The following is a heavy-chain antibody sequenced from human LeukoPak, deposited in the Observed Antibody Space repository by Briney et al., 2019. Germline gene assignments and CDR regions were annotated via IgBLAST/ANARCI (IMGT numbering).Heavy chain of an antibody. CDR2: INWNGGST. V-gene: IGHV3-20*04. Sequence: GGSLRLSCAASGFTFDDYGMSWVRQAPGKGLEWVSGINWNGGSTGYADSVKGRFTISRDNAKNSLYLQMNSLRAEDTAVYYCARVSRYYYDSSGYYPTPFDYWGQGTLVTVSS. CDR3: ARVSRYYYDSSGYYPTPFDY. CDR1: GFTFDDYG. D-gene: IGHD3-22*01. J-gene: IGHJ4*02.